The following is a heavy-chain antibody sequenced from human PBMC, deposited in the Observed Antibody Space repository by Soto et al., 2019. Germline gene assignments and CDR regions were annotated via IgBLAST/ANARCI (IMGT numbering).Heavy chain of an antibody. D-gene: IGHD3-3*01. CDR1: GGSLSSYY. Sequence: QVQLQESGPGLVKPSETLSLTCTVSGGSLSSYYWSWIRQPPGKGLACIGYIYYSGSTNYKPSLRIRATISVDTSKNQFSLKLSSVTAADTAVYYCARVTSGYRPHFEYWGQGTLVTVSS. V-gene: IGHV4-59*01. CDR2: IYYSGST. CDR3: ARVTSGYRPHFEY. J-gene: IGHJ4*02.